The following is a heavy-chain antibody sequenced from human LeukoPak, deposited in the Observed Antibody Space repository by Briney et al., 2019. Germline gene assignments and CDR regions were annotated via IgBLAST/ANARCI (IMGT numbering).Heavy chain of an antibody. CDR3: ARDLSDYYGSGSYRPIDAFDI. D-gene: IGHD3-10*01. CDR1: GDSISSDAYY. CDR2: INHSGSP. Sequence: SETLSLTCTVSGDSISSDAYYWSWIRQPPGKGLEWIGEINHSGSPNYNPSLKSRVTISIDTSKNQFSLKLSPVTAADTAVYYCARDLSDYYGSGSYRPIDAFDIWGQGTMVTVSS. V-gene: IGHV4-39*07. J-gene: IGHJ3*02.